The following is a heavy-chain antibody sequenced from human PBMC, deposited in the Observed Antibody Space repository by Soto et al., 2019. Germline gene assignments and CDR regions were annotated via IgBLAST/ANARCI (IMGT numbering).Heavy chain of an antibody. D-gene: IGHD2-2*01. CDR2: VYFDGST. Sequence: SETLSLTCIVSGGSISGTTYYWAWIRQPPGKGLEWIGSVYFDGSTYYNPSLKSRVTISVDTSMNHFSLRLTSVTAADTALYYCARGGISRIYQLPPFDPWGQGTLVTVSS. J-gene: IGHJ5*02. CDR1: GGSISGTTYY. CDR3: ARGGISRIYQLPPFDP. V-gene: IGHV4-39*02.